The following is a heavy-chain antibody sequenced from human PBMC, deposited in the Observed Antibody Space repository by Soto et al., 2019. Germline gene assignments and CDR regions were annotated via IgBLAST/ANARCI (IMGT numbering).Heavy chain of an antibody. CDR2: IYYSGST. Sequence: QVRLQESGPGLVKPSQTLSLTCTVSGGSISSGGYYWSWIRQHPGKGLEWFGYIYYSGSTYYNPSPKSRAFMSVDTSKNQFSLHLSSVTAADTAIYYCAGGDYSNWFDPWGQGTLVTVSS. J-gene: IGHJ5*02. CDR1: GGSISSGGYY. CDR3: AGGDYSNWFDP. D-gene: IGHD3-22*01. V-gene: IGHV4-31*04.